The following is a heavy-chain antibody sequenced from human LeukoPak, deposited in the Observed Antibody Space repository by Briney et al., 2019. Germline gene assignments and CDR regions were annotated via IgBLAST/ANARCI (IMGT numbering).Heavy chain of an antibody. CDR2: ITGSTKSI. V-gene: IGHV3-21*01. Sequence: GGSLRLSCAASGFIFSSYSMNWVRQAPGKGLEWVSSITGSTKSIYYAESLRGRVTISRDNAKNSLYLQMNSLRAEDTAVYYCARGWAFDIWGQGTMVTVSS. CDR3: ARGWAFDI. J-gene: IGHJ3*02. CDR1: GFIFSSYS. D-gene: IGHD6-13*01.